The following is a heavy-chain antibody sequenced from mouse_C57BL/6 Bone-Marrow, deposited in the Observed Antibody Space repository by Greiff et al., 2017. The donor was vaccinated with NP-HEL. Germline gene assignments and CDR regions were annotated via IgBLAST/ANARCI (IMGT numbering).Heavy chain of an antibody. D-gene: IGHD2-5*01. Sequence: VQLKESGPELVKPGASAKMSCKASGYTFTDYYMHWVKQSHGKSLEWIGYIYPNNGGNGYNQKFKGKATLTVDKSSSTAYMELRSLTSEDSAVYYCASKGYSNYVAWFAYWGQGTLVTVSA. V-gene: IGHV1-34*01. CDR3: ASKGYSNYVAWFAY. CDR2: IYPNNGGN. CDR1: GYTFTDYY. J-gene: IGHJ3*01.